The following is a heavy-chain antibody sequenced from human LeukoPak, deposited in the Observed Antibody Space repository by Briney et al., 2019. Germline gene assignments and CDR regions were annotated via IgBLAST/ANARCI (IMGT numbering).Heavy chain of an antibody. CDR1: GFTFSSYG. CDR2: ISYDGSNK. J-gene: IGHJ4*02. V-gene: IGHV3-30*18. Sequence: GGSLRLSCAASGFTFSSYGMHWVRQAPGKGLEWVAVISYDGSNKYYADSVKGRFTISRDNSKNTLYLQMNSLRAEDTAVYYCAKSPAKSGYDPTYLYWGQGTLVTVPS. CDR3: AKSPAKSGYDPTYLY. D-gene: IGHD5-12*01.